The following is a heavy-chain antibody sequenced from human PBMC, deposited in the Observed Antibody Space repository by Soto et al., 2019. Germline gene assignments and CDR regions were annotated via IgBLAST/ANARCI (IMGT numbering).Heavy chain of an antibody. V-gene: IGHV1-8*01. CDR2: MNPNSGNT. CDR1: GYTFTSYD. J-gene: IGHJ6*03. CDR3: ARGTVSGTIFYYYDYVDV. Sequence: QVQLVQSGAEVKKPGASVKVSCKASGYTFTSYDINWVRQATGQGLEWMGWMNPNSGNTGYAQKFQGRVNMTRDTSISTAYMELSSMRSEDTAVYYCARGTVSGTIFYYYDYVDVWGKGTTVTVSS. D-gene: IGHD1-7*01.